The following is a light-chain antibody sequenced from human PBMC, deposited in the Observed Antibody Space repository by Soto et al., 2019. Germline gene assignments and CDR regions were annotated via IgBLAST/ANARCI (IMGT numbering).Light chain of an antibody. Sequence: QLVLTQSPSASASLGASVKLTCTLSSGHSSYAIAWHQQQPEKGPRYLMKLNSDGSHSKGDGIPDRFSGSSSGAERHLTLSSLQSEDEADYYCQTWGTAIHDVVFGGGTKLTVL. CDR3: QTWGTAIHDVV. CDR1: SGHSSYA. J-gene: IGLJ2*01. V-gene: IGLV4-69*01. CDR2: LNSDGSH.